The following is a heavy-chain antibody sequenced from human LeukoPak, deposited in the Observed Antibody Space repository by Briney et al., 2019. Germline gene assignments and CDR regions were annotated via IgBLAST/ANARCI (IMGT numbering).Heavy chain of an antibody. Sequence: GGSLRLSCAASGFTFSSFSMNWVRQAPGKGLEWVSYISSSSSIIYYADSVKGRFTISRDNAKNSLYLQMNSLRAEDTAVYYCARDYDFWSGYYTGTFDYWGQGTLVTVSS. J-gene: IGHJ4*02. V-gene: IGHV3-48*01. CDR3: ARDYDFWSGYYTGTFDY. CDR2: ISSSSSII. CDR1: GFTFSSFS. D-gene: IGHD3-3*01.